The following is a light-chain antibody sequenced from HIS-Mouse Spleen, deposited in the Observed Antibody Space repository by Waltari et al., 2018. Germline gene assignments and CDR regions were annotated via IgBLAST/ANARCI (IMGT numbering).Light chain of an antibody. V-gene: IGLV2-8*01. Sequence: QSALTQPPSASGSPGQSVTISCTGTSSDVGGYNYVSWYQQHPGKAPKLMIYDVSKRPSGVPDRFSGSKSGNTASLTVSGLHAEDEADYYCSSYAGSNNLGVFGGGTKLTVL. J-gene: IGLJ2*01. CDR2: DVS. CDR3: SSYAGSNNLGV. CDR1: SSDVGGYNY.